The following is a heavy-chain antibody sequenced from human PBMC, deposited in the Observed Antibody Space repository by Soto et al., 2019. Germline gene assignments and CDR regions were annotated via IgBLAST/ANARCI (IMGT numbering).Heavy chain of an antibody. V-gene: IGHV1-18*01. Sequence: QVHLVQSGAEVKKPGASVKVSCKGSGYDFTTYGITWVRQAPGQGLEWMAWISAHNGNTDYAQKQQGRVTGTREPSTSTAYMELRSLRSADTAMYYCARGRYGDFWGQGALVTVSS. J-gene: IGHJ4*02. CDR1: GYDFTTYG. CDR2: ISAHNGNT. CDR3: ARGRYGDF. D-gene: IGHD1-1*01.